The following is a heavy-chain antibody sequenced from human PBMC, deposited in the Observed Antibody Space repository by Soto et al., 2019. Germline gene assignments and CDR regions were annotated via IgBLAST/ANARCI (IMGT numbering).Heavy chain of an antibody. CDR1: GFTFSDYY. Sequence: GGSLRLSCAASGFTFSDYYMSWIRQAPGKGLEWVSYISSSGSTIYYADSVKGRFTISRDNAKNSLYLQMNSLRAEDTAVYYCARVRSGYYSAGLYYYYYYYMDVWGKGTTVTVSS. D-gene: IGHD3-3*01. V-gene: IGHV3-11*01. CDR2: ISSSGSTI. CDR3: ARVRSGYYSAGLYYYYYYYMDV. J-gene: IGHJ6*03.